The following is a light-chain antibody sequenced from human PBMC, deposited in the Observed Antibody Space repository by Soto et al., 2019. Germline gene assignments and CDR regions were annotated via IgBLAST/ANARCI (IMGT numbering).Light chain of an antibody. CDR1: QSVSSN. CDR3: QQYNKWPPLT. Sequence: EIVMTQSPSTLSVSPGVRDTLSCRASQSVSSNLAWYQQKPGQAPRLLIYGASTRATGSPERFSGSGSGTDFTLTISSLQSEDFAVYYCQQYNKWPPLTFGGGTKVEIK. J-gene: IGKJ4*01. CDR2: GAS. V-gene: IGKV3-15*01.